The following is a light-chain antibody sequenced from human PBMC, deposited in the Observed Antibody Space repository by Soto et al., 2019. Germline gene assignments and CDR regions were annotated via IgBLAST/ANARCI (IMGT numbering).Light chain of an antibody. CDR2: GAS. CDR1: QSVGSSF. V-gene: IGKV3-20*01. Sequence: EIVLTQSPGTLSLSPGERATLSCRASQSVGSSFLAWYQQKPGQAPRLLIYGASTRATGIPARFSGSGSGTDYSLIISRMEPDDFAVYYCQQYGSPSGTFGQGTKVEIK. CDR3: QQYGSPSGT. J-gene: IGKJ1*01.